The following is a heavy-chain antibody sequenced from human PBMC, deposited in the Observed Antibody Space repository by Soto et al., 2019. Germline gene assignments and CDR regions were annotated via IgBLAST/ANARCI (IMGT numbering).Heavy chain of an antibody. D-gene: IGHD3-10*01. J-gene: IGHJ4*02. V-gene: IGHV1-2*02. CDR3: ARTSGSGIYYNPIPKYYFDY. CDR2: INPNSGGT. CDR1: GYTYTGYY. Sequence: QVQLVQSGAEVKKPGASVKVSCKASGYTYTGYYIHWVRQAPGQGLEWMGWINPNSGGTNYAQGFQGRVTMTRDTSISTAYMELSRLRSDDTAVYFCARTSGSGIYYNPIPKYYFDYWGQGTLVTVSS.